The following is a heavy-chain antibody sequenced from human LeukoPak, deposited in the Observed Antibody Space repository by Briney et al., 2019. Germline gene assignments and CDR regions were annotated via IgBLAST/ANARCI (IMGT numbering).Heavy chain of an antibody. CDR1: GGSISSSTDY. CDR2: IYYHENT. J-gene: IGHJ5*02. Sequence: PSETLSLTCTVSGGSISSSTDYWGWIRQAPGKGLEWIGSIYYHENTYYNPSLKSRVTISVDTSKNQFSLKLSSVTAADTAVYYCARQKYCSGGSCYPDNWFDPWGQGTLVTVSS. V-gene: IGHV4-39*01. CDR3: ARQKYCSGGSCYPDNWFDP. D-gene: IGHD2-15*01.